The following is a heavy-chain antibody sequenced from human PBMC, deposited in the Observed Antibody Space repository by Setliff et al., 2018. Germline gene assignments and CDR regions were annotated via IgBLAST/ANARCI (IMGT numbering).Heavy chain of an antibody. CDR2: IYYSGTT. CDR1: VFSVGSVYY. CDR3: ARTSTGRYFDL. V-gene: IGHV4-38-2*01. D-gene: IGHD2-2*01. J-gene: IGHJ2*01. Sequence: SETLSHTCAVSVFSVGSVYYWGWIRQPPGRGLEWIANIYYSGTTHYSPSFQSRVAMSVDTSKNQFSLNLSSVTAADTALYYCARTSTGRYFDLWGRGTLVTVSS.